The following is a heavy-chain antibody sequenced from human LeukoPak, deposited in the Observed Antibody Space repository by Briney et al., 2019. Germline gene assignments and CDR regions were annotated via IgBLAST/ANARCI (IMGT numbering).Heavy chain of an antibody. J-gene: IGHJ4*02. Sequence: PGRSLRLSCAASGFTFDDYAMHWVRQAPGKGLEWVSGISWNSGSIGYADSVKGRFTISRDNSKNTLYLQMNSLRAEDTAVYYCARHRGISTRDFEYWGQGTLVTVSS. D-gene: IGHD3-16*01. V-gene: IGHV3-9*01. CDR3: ARHRGISTRDFEY. CDR2: ISWNSGSI. CDR1: GFTFDDYA.